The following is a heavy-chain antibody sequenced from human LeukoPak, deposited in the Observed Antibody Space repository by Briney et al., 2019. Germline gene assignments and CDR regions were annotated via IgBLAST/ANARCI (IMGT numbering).Heavy chain of an antibody. CDR1: GYSFTSYW. D-gene: IGHD4-17*01. CDR2: IYPGDSDT. J-gene: IGHJ3*02. V-gene: IGHV5-51*01. CDR3: ARPTQTTVTSDAFDI. Sequence: GESLKISCKGSGYSFTSYWIGWVRQMPGRGLEWMGIIYPGDSDTRYSPSFQGQVTISADKSISTAYLQWSSLKASDTAMYYCARPTQTTVTSDAFDIWGQGTMVTVSS.